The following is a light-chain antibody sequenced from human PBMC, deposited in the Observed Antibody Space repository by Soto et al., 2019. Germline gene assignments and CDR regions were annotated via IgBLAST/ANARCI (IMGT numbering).Light chain of an antibody. V-gene: IGKV1-5*03. J-gene: IGKJ1*01. Sequence: DIQMTQSPSTLSASVEDRVTLTCRASQSISSWLAWFQQKPGKAPKLLIYKASSLESGVPSRFSGSGSGTDFTLTISSLQPDDFATYYCQQYNIYPWTLGQVTKVDIK. CDR1: QSISSW. CDR3: QQYNIYPWT. CDR2: KAS.